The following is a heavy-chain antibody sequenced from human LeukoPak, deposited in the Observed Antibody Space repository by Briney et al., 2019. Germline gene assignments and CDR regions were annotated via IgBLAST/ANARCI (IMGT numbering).Heavy chain of an antibody. V-gene: IGHV1-46*01. J-gene: IGHJ4*02. CDR1: GYTLTRYY. D-gene: IGHD3-22*01. CDR2: INPSGGSA. Sequence: ASVKVSCKASGYTLTRYYMHWVRQAPGQGLEWIGIINPSGGSARYAQKFQGRVTMTRDTSTSTVYMEVSSLRSEDTAVYYCARLADYDSSGYLSYWGQGTLVTVSS. CDR3: ARLADYDSSGYLSY.